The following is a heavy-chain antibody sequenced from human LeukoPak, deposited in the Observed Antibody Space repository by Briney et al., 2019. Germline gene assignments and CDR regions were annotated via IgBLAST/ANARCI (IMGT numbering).Heavy chain of an antibody. D-gene: IGHD3-22*01. V-gene: IGHV4-30-4*07. CDR2: IYYTGST. CDR3: ARGPYSYDSSGAFDI. J-gene: IGHJ3*02. CDR1: GGSISRSGYS. Sequence: SETLSLTCAVSGGSISRSGYSWSWIRQPPGKGLERIGYIYYTGSTYYNPSLKSRLTISLDTSKNQFSLKLSSVTAADTAVYFCARGPYSYDSSGAFDIWGQGTMVTVSS.